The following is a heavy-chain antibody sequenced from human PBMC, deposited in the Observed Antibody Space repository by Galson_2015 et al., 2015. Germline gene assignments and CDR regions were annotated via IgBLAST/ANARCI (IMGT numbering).Heavy chain of an antibody. CDR2: ISYDETNK. CDR3: ARDGGAYYFDS. CDR1: GFTSSNYA. Sequence: SLRLSCAASGFTSSNYAMHWVRQAPGKGLEWVAIISYDETNKYYADSVKGRFTISKDNSKNTPYLQMSSLGPEDTAVYYCARDGGAYYFDSWGRGTLVTVSS. V-gene: IGHV3-30*04. D-gene: IGHD3-16*01. J-gene: IGHJ4*02.